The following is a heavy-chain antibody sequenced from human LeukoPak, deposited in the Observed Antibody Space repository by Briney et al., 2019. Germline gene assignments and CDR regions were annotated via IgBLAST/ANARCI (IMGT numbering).Heavy chain of an antibody. D-gene: IGHD5-12*01. V-gene: IGHV3-48*03. Sequence: PGGSLRLSCAASGFTFSSYEMNWVRQAPGKGLECISYISPSGSKTYYADSVKGRFTISRDKSKNTLYLQMNSLRADDTAVYYCARSAYDYEAPGYWGQGTLVTVAS. CDR3: ARSAYDYEAPGY. CDR2: ISPSGSKT. CDR1: GFTFSSYE. J-gene: IGHJ4*02.